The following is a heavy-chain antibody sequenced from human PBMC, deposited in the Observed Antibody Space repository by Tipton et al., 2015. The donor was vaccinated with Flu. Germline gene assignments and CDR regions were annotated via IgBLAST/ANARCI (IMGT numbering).Heavy chain of an antibody. Sequence: VQLVQSGAEVKKAGESLRISCKGSGFNYASHWMGWVRQSPGKGLEWMGIIHPRDSDTRYSPSFRGQVTISADRSTSTAYLQWSNLKASDTAMYYCVCRGSSSGWPQGFDVWGQGTMVTVSP. CDR1: GFNYASHW. V-gene: IGHV5-51*03. CDR2: IHPRDSDT. J-gene: IGHJ3*01. D-gene: IGHD3-22*01. CDR3: VCRGSSSGWPQGFDV.